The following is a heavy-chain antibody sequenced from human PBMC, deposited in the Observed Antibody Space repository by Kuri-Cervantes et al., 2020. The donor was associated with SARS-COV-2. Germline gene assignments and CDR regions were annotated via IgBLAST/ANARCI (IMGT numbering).Heavy chain of an antibody. CDR3: ARDLSYEGSGYYYLDS. D-gene: IGHD3-22*01. Sequence: GESLKISCAASGFTFSSYWMHWVRQAPGKGLEWVAVISYDGSKKYYADSMKGRFTISRDNSKNTLYLQMNSLRAEDTAVYYCARDLSYEGSGYYYLDSWGRGTLVTVSS. CDR2: ISYDGSKK. V-gene: IGHV3-30-3*01. J-gene: IGHJ4*02. CDR1: GFTFSSYW.